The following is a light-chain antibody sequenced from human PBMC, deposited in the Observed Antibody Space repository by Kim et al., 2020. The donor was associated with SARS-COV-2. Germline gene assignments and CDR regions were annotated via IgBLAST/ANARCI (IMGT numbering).Light chain of an antibody. CDR1: QSVSSSY. J-gene: IGKJ4*01. CDR3: QQSGSSPT. Sequence: EIVLTQSPGTLSLSPGESAPLSCRASQSVSSSYLDWCQQKPGQAPRHLIYRASSRATGIPDRVSGSGSGTDFILTISGLESGDFAVCCCQQSGSSPTFGGGTKVDIK. V-gene: IGKV3-20*01. CDR2: RAS.